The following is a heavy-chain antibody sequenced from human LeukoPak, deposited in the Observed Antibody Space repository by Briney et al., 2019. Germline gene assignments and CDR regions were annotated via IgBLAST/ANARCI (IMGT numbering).Heavy chain of an antibody. J-gene: IGHJ1*01. D-gene: IGHD3-10*01. Sequence: PGGSLRLSCAASGFTFSDYYMSWIRQAPGKGLEWLSYISSGGSAIHYADSVKGRFTISRDNSKNTLYLQMNSLRAEDTAVYYCAKDSKVLPSTQWYFQHWGQGTLVTVSS. CDR2: ISSGGSAI. V-gene: IGHV3-11*04. CDR3: AKDSKVLPSTQWYFQH. CDR1: GFTFSDYY.